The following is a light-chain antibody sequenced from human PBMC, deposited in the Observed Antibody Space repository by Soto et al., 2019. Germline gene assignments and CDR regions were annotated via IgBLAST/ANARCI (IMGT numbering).Light chain of an antibody. V-gene: IGKV1-5*01. CDR3: KKYQGYPLSE. CDR1: QSILTW. J-gene: IGKJ5*01. Sequence: DIQMTQSPSTLCASVGDSVTIGCRASQSILTWLAWYQQKPGKAPKLLIYDASNLQSGVPSRFSGIVCGTQYTLTVCSLQLHDYPLFRSKKYQGYPLSEFGQGTRLEIK. CDR2: DAS.